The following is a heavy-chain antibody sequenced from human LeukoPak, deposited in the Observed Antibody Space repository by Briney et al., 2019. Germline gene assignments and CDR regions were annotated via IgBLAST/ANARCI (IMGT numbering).Heavy chain of an antibody. CDR3: ARDTGVRPRVAHFDY. J-gene: IGHJ4*02. Sequence: SETLSLTCTVSGYSISSGYYWSWIRQPPGRGLEWIGEINHSGSTNYNPSLKSRVTISVDTSKNQFSLQLNSVTPEDTAVYYCARDTGVRPRVAHFDYWGQGTLVTVSS. CDR2: INHSGST. CDR1: GYSISSGYY. D-gene: IGHD1-14*01. V-gene: IGHV4-38-2*02.